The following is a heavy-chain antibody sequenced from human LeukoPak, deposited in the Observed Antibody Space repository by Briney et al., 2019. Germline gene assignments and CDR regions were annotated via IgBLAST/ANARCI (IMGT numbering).Heavy chain of an antibody. CDR3: AKDVFGGIDY. V-gene: IGHV3-30-3*01. CDR2: TSHDENNK. Sequence: GGSLRLSCAASGFTFSSNPMHWVRQAPGKGLEWVAVTSHDENNKYYADSVKGRFTISRDNSKNTLYLQMNSLRTEDTAIYYCAKDVFGGIDYWGQGTLVTVSS. CDR1: GFTFSSNP. D-gene: IGHD3-10*01. J-gene: IGHJ4*02.